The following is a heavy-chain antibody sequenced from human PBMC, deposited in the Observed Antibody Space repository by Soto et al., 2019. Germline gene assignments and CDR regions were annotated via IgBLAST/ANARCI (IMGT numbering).Heavy chain of an antibody. CDR1: GFTFSNAW. Sequence: GGSLRLSCAASGFTFSNAWMNWVRQAPGKGLEWVGRIKSKTDGGTTDYAAPVKGRFTISRDDSKNTLYLQMNSLKTEDTAVYYCTTDRPIVGATGGYDAFDIWGQGTMVTVSS. D-gene: IGHD1-26*01. CDR2: IKSKTDGGTT. J-gene: IGHJ3*02. CDR3: TTDRPIVGATGGYDAFDI. V-gene: IGHV3-15*07.